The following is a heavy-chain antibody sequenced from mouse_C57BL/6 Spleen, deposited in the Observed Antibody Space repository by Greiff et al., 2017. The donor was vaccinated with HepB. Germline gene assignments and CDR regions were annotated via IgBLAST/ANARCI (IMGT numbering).Heavy chain of an antibody. J-gene: IGHJ2*01. Sequence: QVQLQQSGAELVKPGASVKISCKASGYAFSSYWMNWVKQRPGKGLEWIGQIYPGDGDTNYNGKFKGKATLTADKSSSTAYMQLSSLTSEDSAVYFCARSGSSGDFDYWVQGTTLTVSS. CDR1: GYAFSSYW. V-gene: IGHV1-80*01. CDR3: ARSGSSGDFDY. CDR2: IYPGDGDT. D-gene: IGHD3-2*02.